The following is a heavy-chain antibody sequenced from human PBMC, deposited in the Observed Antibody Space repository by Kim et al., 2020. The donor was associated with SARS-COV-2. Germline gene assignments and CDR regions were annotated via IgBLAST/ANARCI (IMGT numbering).Heavy chain of an antibody. CDR3: ARDEAD. Sequence: ASVKVSCKASGYTFTNIKIHWVRPAPGQGLEWMGWIYAANGKTIYSEKFQDRITITTDTSASTAYLELGSLRSEDTAVYYCARDEADWGQGTLVTVSS. J-gene: IGHJ4*02. CDR2: IYAANGKT. V-gene: IGHV1-3*01. CDR1: GYTFTNIK. D-gene: IGHD6-13*01.